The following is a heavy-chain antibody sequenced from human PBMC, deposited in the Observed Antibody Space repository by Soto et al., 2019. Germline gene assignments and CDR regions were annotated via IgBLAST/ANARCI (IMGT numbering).Heavy chain of an antibody. V-gene: IGHV3-15*07. CDR2: IKSKTDGGKT. Sequence: EVQLVESGGGLVKPGGSLRLSCAASGFTFSNAWINWVRQAPGKGLEWVGRIKSKTDGGKTDFAAPGKGRFAISRDDSKNMVYLQMNSRKTEDTCIYYCTTASYSTRIVVRFAYWGHGPLVTVTS. CDR1: GFTFSNAW. J-gene: IGHJ4*01. D-gene: IGHD3-22*01. CDR3: TTASYSTRIVVRFAY.